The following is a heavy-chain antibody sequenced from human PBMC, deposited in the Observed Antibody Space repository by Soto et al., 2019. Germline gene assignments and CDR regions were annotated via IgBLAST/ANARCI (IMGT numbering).Heavy chain of an antibody. CDR3: ARQYCSGGRCQSPDAFDI. Sequence: GSVRLACAASGFTFSSYDMHWVRQATGKGMEWVSAIGTAGDTYYPGSVKGRFTISRENAKNSLYLQMNSLRAGDTAVYYCARQYCSGGRCQSPDAFDIWGKGTMVTVSS. CDR1: GFTFSSYD. V-gene: IGHV3-13*01. CDR2: IGTAGDT. J-gene: IGHJ3*02. D-gene: IGHD2-15*01.